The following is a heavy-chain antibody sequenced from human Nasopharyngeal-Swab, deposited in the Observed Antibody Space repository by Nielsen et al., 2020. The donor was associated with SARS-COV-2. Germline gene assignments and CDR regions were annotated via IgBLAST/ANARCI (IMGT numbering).Heavy chain of an antibody. D-gene: IGHD4-17*01. CDR1: GFTFSSYW. CDR3: ARDDGPYGDYVYWFDP. CDR2: ISSDGSST. V-gene: IGHV3-74*01. Sequence: GESLKISCAASGFTFSSYWMHWVRQAPGKGLVWVSRISSDGSSTSYADPVKGRFTISRDNAKNTLYLQMNSLRAEDTAVYYCARDDGPYGDYVYWFDPWGQGTLVTVSS. J-gene: IGHJ5*02.